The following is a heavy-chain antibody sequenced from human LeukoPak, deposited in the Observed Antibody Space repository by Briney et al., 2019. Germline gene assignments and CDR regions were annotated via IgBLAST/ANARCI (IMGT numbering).Heavy chain of an antibody. Sequence: SETLSLTCTVSGGSINSGDYYWSWIRQPPGKGLEWIGYIYYSGSTYYNPSLKSRVTISVDTSKNQFSLKLSSVTAADTAVYYCARGSGYSYGYVYWGQGTLVTVSS. CDR2: IYYSGST. J-gene: IGHJ4*02. V-gene: IGHV4-30-4*01. D-gene: IGHD5-18*01. CDR3: ARGSGYSYGYVY. CDR1: GGSINSGDYY.